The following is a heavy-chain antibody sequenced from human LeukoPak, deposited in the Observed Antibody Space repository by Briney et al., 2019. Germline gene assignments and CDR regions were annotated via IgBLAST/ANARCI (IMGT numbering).Heavy chain of an antibody. J-gene: IGHJ5*02. CDR2: ISESGNEK. Sequence: PGGSLRLSCAASGRTFSSYEMNWVRQAPGKGLEWVSYISESGNEKQYADSVKGRFTISRDNTKNSVYLEMNSLRGEDTAIYYCAREPWIGGWFDPWGQGTLVTVSS. CDR3: AREPWIGGWFDP. CDR1: GRTFSSYE. D-gene: IGHD2-2*03. V-gene: IGHV3-48*03.